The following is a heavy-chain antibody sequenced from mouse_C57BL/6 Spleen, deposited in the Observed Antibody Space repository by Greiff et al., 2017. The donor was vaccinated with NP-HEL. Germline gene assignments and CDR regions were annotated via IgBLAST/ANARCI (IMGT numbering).Heavy chain of an antibody. CDR2: IWRGGST. J-gene: IGHJ3*01. D-gene: IGHD2-1*01. Sequence: VKLVESGPGLVQPSQSLSITCTVSGFSLTSYGVHWVRQSPGKGLEWLGVIWRGGSTDYNAAFMSRMSITKDNSKSQVFFKMNSLQADDTAIYYCAANYYGNPWFAYWGQGTLVTVSA. CDR3: AANYYGNPWFAY. V-gene: IGHV2-5*01. CDR1: GFSLTSYG.